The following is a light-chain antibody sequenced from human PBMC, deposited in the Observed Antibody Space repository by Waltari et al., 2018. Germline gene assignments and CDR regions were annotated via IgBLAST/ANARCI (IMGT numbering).Light chain of an antibody. J-gene: IGLJ2*01. Sequence: QSALTQPASVSGSPGQSITISCTGTSSDVGGYNYVSWYQQHPGKAPKLVIYDVSNRPSGVSKRFSGSKSGNTASLTISGLQAEDEADYYCSSYTSSSTYVVFGGGTKLTVL. CDR3: SSYTSSSTYVV. CDR2: DVS. CDR1: SSDVGGYNY. V-gene: IGLV2-14*03.